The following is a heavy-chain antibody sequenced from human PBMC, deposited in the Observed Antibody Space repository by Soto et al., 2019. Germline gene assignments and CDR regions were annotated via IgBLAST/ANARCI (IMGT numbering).Heavy chain of an antibody. V-gene: IGHV1-18*01. CDR1: GYTFTSYG. Sequence: GASVKVSCKASGYTFTSYGIGWVRQAPGQGLEWMGWISAYNGNTNYAQKLQGRVTITTDTSTSTAYMELRSLRSDDTAVYYCARVDDYYDSSGPDYWGQGTLVTVSS. J-gene: IGHJ4*02. CDR2: ISAYNGNT. CDR3: ARVDDYYDSSGPDY. D-gene: IGHD3-22*01.